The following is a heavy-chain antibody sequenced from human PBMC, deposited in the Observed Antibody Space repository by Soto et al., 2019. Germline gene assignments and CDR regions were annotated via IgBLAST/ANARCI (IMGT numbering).Heavy chain of an antibody. CDR2: IYYSGST. D-gene: IGHD6-13*01. CDR1: GGSISSYY. Sequence: PSETLSLTCTVSGGSISSYYWSWIRQPPGKGLEWIGYIYYSGSTNYNPSLKSRVTISVDTSKNQFSLKLSSVTAADTAVYYCARSGVAAAGTVGYYYYGLDGWGQGTTVTVSS. CDR3: ARSGVAAAGTVGYYYYGLDG. V-gene: IGHV4-59*01. J-gene: IGHJ6*02.